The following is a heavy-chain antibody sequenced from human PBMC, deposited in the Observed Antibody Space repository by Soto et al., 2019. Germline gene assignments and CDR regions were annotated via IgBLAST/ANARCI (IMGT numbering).Heavy chain of an antibody. V-gene: IGHV4-34*01. CDR1: GGSFSGYY. CDR2: INLSGST. CDR3: ARNILTGVDY. Sequence: QVQLQQWGAGLLKPSETLSLTCAVYGGSFSGYYWSWIRQPPGKGLEWIGEINLSGSTNYNPSLKSRVTISVDTSKNQFSLKLSSVTAADTAVYYCARNILTGVDYWGQGTLVTVSS. D-gene: IGHD3-9*01. J-gene: IGHJ4*02.